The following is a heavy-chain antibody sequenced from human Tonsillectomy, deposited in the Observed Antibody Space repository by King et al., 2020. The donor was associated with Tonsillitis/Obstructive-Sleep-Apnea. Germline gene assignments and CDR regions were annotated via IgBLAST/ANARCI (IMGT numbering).Heavy chain of an antibody. J-gene: IGHJ4*02. D-gene: IGHD3-22*01. CDR2: IYYSGST. CDR3: ARDLDSSGYTDY. Sequence: QLQESGPGLVKPSETLSLPCTVSGGSISSYYWSWIRQPPGKGLEWIGYIYYSGSTNYNPSLKSRVSISVDTAKNQFSLKLSSVTAADTAVYYCARDLDSSGYTDYWGQGTLVTVSS. V-gene: IGHV4-59*01. CDR1: GGSISSYY.